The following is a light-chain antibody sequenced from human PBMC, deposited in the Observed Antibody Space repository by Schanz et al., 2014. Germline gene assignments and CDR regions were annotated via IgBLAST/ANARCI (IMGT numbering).Light chain of an antibody. J-gene: IGLJ2*01. Sequence: QSALSQPRSVSGSPGQSVTISCTGTSSDVGGYNSVSWYQQHPGKAPKLMIYDVTKRPSGVPDRFSGSKSGNTASLTISGLQDEDEADYYCCSYAGSYTLVFGGGTKLTVL. V-gene: IGLV2-11*01. CDR1: SSDVGGYNS. CDR3: CSYAGSYTLV. CDR2: DVT.